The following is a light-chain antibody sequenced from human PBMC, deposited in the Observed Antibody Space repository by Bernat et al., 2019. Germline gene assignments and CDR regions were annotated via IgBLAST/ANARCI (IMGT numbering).Light chain of an antibody. CDR2: EVS. CDR3: SSYTSNSTWV. Sequence: QSALTQPPSVSGSPGQSVTISCTGTSTDVGTYNRVSWYQQPPDTAPKLMIYEVSNRPSGVPDRCSGSKSGNTASLTISGLQAEDEADYYCSSYTSNSTWVFGGGTKLTVL. CDR1: STDVGTYNR. V-gene: IGLV2-18*02. J-gene: IGLJ3*02.